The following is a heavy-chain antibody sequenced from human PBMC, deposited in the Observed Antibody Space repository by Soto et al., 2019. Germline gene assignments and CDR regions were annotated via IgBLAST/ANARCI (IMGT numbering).Heavy chain of an antibody. CDR2: IKQDGSEK. CDR1: GLTFSSSW. Sequence: XGSLRLSCAASGLTFSSSWVSWVRQAPGKGLEWVANIKQDGSEKYYVDSVKGRFTISRDNAKNSLYLQMNSLRAEDTAVYYCAREGTATGMDVWGQGTTVTVSS. CDR3: AREGTATGMDV. V-gene: IGHV3-7*01. J-gene: IGHJ6*02. D-gene: IGHD2-15*01.